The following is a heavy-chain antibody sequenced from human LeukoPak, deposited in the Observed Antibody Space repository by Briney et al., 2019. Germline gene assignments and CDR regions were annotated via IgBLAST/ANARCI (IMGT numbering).Heavy chain of an antibody. CDR3: ARSSTYYYDSSGYYTDY. D-gene: IGHD3-22*01. V-gene: IGHV4-30-4*01. Sequence: SETLSLTCTVSGGSISSGDYYWSWIRQPPGKGLEWIGYIYYSGSAYYNPSLKSRVTISVDTSKNQFSLKLSSVTAADTAVYYCARSSTYYYDSSGYYTDYWGQGTLVTVSS. J-gene: IGHJ4*02. CDR1: GGSISSGDYY. CDR2: IYYSGSA.